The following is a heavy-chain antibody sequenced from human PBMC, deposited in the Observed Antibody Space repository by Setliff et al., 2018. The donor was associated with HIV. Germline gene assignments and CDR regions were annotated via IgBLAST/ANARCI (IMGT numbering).Heavy chain of an antibody. CDR2: IYSTGDT. D-gene: IGHD3-22*01. CDR1: GGSISNFY. J-gene: IGHJ4*02. V-gene: IGHV4-4*07. CDR3: ARVRLTMIMMVDYFDL. Sequence: SETLSLTCSVSGGSISNFYWSWIRQPPGKGLEWVGHIYSTGDTNYNPSLKSRVTLSADTSKNQLSLSLTSVTAADTAVYYCARVRLTMIMMVDYFDLWGQGTLVTVSS.